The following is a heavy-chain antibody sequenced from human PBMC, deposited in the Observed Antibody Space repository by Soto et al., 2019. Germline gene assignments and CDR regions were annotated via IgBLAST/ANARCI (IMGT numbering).Heavy chain of an antibody. Sequence: GASVKVSCKASGGTFSSYAISWVRQAPGQGLEWMGGIIPIFGTANYAQKFQGRVTITADESTSTAYMELSSLRSEDTAVYYCARAYFGSTSCYYHYYGMDVWGQETTVTVSS. J-gene: IGHJ6*02. CDR3: ARAYFGSTSCYYHYYGMDV. CDR1: GGTFSSYA. D-gene: IGHD2-2*01. V-gene: IGHV1-69*13. CDR2: IIPIFGTA.